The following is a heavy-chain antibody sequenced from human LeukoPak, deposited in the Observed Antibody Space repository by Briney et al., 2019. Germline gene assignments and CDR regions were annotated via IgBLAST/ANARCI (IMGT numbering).Heavy chain of an antibody. V-gene: IGHV3-21*05. CDR1: GFTFSTYS. D-gene: IGHD1-26*01. CDR2: ISSSNSL. Sequence: GGSLRLSCATSGFTFSTYSMNWVRQAPGKGLEWVSYISSSNSLYYADSVKGRFTISRDNAKNSLFLQMNSLRAEDTAVYYCAKDPVGSYYFDYWGQGTLVTVSS. CDR3: AKDPVGSYYFDY. J-gene: IGHJ4*02.